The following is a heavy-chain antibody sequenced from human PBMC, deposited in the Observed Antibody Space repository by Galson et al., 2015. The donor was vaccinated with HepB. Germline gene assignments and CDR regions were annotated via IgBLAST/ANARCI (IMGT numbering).Heavy chain of an antibody. CDR3: ARNKAVAGLNDAFDI. Sequence: QSGAEVKKPGESLKVSCKASGYTFTSYGISWVRQAPGQELEWMGWISAYNGNTNYAQKLQGRVTMTTDTSTSTAYMELRSLRSDDTAVYYCARNKAVAGLNDAFDIWGQGTMVTVSS. D-gene: IGHD6-19*01. CDR2: ISAYNGNT. V-gene: IGHV1-18*04. J-gene: IGHJ3*02. CDR1: GYTFTSYG.